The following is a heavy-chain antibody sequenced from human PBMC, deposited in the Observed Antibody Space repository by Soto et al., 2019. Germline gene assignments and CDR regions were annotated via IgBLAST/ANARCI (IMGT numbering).Heavy chain of an antibody. CDR2: IYPGDSDT. V-gene: IGHV5-51*01. D-gene: IGHD3-22*01. CDR3: ARQADHYDRNSFGY. Sequence: GESLKISYNGSGYSFTTYWIGWVRQMPGKGLEWMGVIYPGDSDTRFSPSFQGQVTFSVDMSISTAYLQWSSLRASDTAMYYCARQADHYDRNSFGYWGQGTLVTVSS. CDR1: GYSFTTYW. J-gene: IGHJ4*02.